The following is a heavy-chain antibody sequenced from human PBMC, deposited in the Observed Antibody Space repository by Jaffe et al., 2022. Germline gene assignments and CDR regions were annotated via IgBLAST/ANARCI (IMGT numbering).Heavy chain of an antibody. CDR3: ARDEIWFRELMHPDGYFDY. Sequence: EVQLVESGGGLVQPGGSLRLSCAASGFTFSSYSMNWVRQAPGKGLEWVSYISSSSSTIYYADSVKGRFTISRDNAKNSLYLQMNSLRAEDTAVYYCARDEIWFRELMHPDGYFDYWGQGTLVTVSS. V-gene: IGHV3-48*01. CDR1: GFTFSSYS. J-gene: IGHJ4*02. D-gene: IGHD3-10*01. CDR2: ISSSSSTI.